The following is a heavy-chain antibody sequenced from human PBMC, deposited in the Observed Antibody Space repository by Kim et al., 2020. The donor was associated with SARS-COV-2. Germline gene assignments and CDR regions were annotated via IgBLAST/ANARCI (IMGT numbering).Heavy chain of an antibody. CDR1: GFTFSNAW. CDR3: ATGGLGLDY. CDR2: IKSKYDGGTT. J-gene: IGHJ4*02. Sequence: GGSLRLSCAASGFTFSNAWMNWVRQAPGKGLEWIGRIKSKYDGGTTDYAAPVKGRFTVSREDSKNTVFLQMDSLKTEDTAVYFCATGGLGLDYWGQGTLVTVSS. V-gene: IGHV3-15*01. D-gene: IGHD7-27*01.